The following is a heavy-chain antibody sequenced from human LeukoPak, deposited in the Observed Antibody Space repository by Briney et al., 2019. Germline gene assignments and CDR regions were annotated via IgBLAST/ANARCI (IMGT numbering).Heavy chain of an antibody. CDR3: ARDQVAVAGTFDY. CDR2: ISSSGSTI. CDR1: GFTFSSYS. Sequence: SGGSLRLSCAASGFTFSSYSMNWVRQAPGKGLEWVSYISSSGSTIYYADSVKGRFTISRDNAKNSLYLQMNSLRAEDTAVYYCARDQVAVAGTFDYWGQGTLVTVSS. J-gene: IGHJ4*02. D-gene: IGHD6-19*01. V-gene: IGHV3-48*04.